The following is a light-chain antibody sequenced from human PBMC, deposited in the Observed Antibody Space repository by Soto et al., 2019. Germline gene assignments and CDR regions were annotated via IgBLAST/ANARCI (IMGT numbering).Light chain of an antibody. CDR3: QQYRNWPPLT. CDR2: GAS. Sequence: EIVMTQSPATLSVSPGETATLSCRASQSVGSAVAWYQHKPGQAPRLLIVGASIRATGVPGRFTGGGSGTEFTLTISSLQSEDFAVCYSQQYRNWPPLTFGGGTTVEIK. J-gene: IGKJ4*01. CDR1: QSVGSA. V-gene: IGKV3-15*01.